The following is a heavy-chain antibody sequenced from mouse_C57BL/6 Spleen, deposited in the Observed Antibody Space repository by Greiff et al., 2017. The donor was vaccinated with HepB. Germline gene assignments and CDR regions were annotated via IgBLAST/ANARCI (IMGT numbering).Heavy chain of an antibody. Sequence: DVKLEESGTVLARPGASVKMSCKTSGYTFTSYWMHWVKQRPGQGLEWIGAIYPGNSDTSYNQKFKGKAKLTAVTSASTAYMELSSLTNEDSAVYYCTRGGVNYYGSSPYAMDYWGQGTSVTVSS. D-gene: IGHD1-1*01. CDR1: GYTFTSYW. V-gene: IGHV1-5*01. CDR2: IYPGNSDT. CDR3: TRGGVNYYGSSPYAMDY. J-gene: IGHJ4*01.